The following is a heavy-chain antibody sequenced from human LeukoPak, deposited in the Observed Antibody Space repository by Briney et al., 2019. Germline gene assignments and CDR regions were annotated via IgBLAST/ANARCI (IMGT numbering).Heavy chain of an antibody. CDR3: ARDFNYYYYYGMDV. CDR2: ISSSSSYI. Sequence: PGGSLRLSCAASGFTFSNYAMSWVRQAPGKGLEWVSSISSSSSYIYYADSVKGRFTISRDNAKNSLYLQMNSLRAEDTAVYYCARDFNYYYYYGMDVWGQGTTVTVSS. J-gene: IGHJ6*02. V-gene: IGHV3-21*01. CDR1: GFTFSNYA.